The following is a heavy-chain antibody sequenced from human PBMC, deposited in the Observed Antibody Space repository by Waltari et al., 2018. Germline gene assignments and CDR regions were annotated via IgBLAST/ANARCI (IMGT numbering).Heavy chain of an antibody. CDR3: ARSWELTGGYYYYYGMDV. CDR2: IYPGDSDT. CDR1: GYSFTSYW. D-gene: IGHD1-26*01. V-gene: IGHV5-51*03. J-gene: IGHJ6*02. Sequence: EVQLVQSGAEVKKPGESLKISCKGSGYSFTSYWIGWVRQLPGKGLEWMGIIYPGDSDTRYSPSFQGQVTISADKSISTAYLQWSSLKASDTAMYYCARSWELTGGYYYYYGMDVWGQGTTVTVSS.